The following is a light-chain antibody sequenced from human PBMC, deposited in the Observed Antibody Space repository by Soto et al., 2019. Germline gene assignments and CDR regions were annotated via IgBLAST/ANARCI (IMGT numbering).Light chain of an antibody. CDR1: SSDVGSDNL. J-gene: IGLJ2*01. CDR2: EGS. CDR3: CSYAGSSTAI. Sequence: QSALTQPASVSGSPGQSITISCTGTSSDVGSDNLVSWYQQHPGKAPKLMIYEGSKRPSGVSNRFSGSKSDNTASLTISGLQAEDEADYYCCSYAGSSTAIFGGGTQLTVL. V-gene: IGLV2-23*01.